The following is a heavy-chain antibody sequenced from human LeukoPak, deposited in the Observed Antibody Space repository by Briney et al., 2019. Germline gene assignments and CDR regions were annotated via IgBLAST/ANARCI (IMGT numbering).Heavy chain of an antibody. CDR2: IYYSGST. V-gene: IGHV4-30-4*08. Sequence: SETLSLTCTVSGGSISSGDYYWSWIRQPPGKGLEWIGYIYYSGSTYYNPSLKSRVTTSVDTSKNQFSLKLSSVTAADTAVYYCARVKDGGNSPYFDYWGQGTLVTVSS. D-gene: IGHD4-23*01. CDR1: GGSISSGDYY. J-gene: IGHJ4*02. CDR3: ARVKDGGNSPYFDY.